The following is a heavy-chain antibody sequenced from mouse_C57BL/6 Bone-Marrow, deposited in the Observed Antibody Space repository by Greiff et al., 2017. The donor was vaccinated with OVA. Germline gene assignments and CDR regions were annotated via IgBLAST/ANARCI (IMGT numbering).Heavy chain of an antibody. Sequence: QVQLKQSGAELVKPGASVKLSCKASGYTFTSYWMHWVKQRPGQGLEWIGMIHPNSGSTNYNEKFKSKATLTVDKSSSTAYMQLSSLTSEDSAVYYCARYPDYYGSSYWFAYWGQGTLVTVSA. CDR1: GYTFTSYW. V-gene: IGHV1-64*01. J-gene: IGHJ3*01. CDR3: ARYPDYYGSSYWFAY. CDR2: IHPNSGST. D-gene: IGHD1-1*01.